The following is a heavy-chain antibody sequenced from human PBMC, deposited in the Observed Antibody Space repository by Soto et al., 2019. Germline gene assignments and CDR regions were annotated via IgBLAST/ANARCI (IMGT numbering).Heavy chain of an antibody. CDR2: IGASGGTT. V-gene: IGHV3-23*04. CDR3: AKIRGAWGTFY. D-gene: IGHD1-1*01. Sequence: EVQVVESGGGLVQPGGSLRLSCAASGFTFTTYPMTWVRQAPGKGLEWVSTIGASGGTTYYAESVKGRFTISRDNSKNTLYLQMNGLRAEDTAIYYCAKIRGAWGTFYWGQGTLVTVSS. CDR1: GFTFTTYP. J-gene: IGHJ4*02.